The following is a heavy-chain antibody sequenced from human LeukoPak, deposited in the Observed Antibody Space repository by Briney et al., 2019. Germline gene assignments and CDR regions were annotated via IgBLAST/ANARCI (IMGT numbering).Heavy chain of an antibody. CDR3: ARSDGYNYHYFDY. Sequence: SETLSLTCTVSGGSMSTKYWSWIRQPPGKGLEWIGYVYYSGSTNFNPSFKSRVTISIDTSKNQFSLKLSSVTAADTAVYYCARSDGYNYHYFDYWGQGALVSVFS. CDR1: GGSMSTKY. V-gene: IGHV4-59*01. D-gene: IGHD5-24*01. J-gene: IGHJ4*02. CDR2: VYYSGST.